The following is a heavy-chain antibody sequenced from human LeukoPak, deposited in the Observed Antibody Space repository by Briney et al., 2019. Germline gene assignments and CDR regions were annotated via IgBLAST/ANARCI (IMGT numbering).Heavy chain of an antibody. V-gene: IGHV4-4*02. D-gene: IGHD3-3*01. Sequence: PSETLSLTCTVSGASISTINWWSWVRQPPGQGLEWIGEIFHSGGTSYNPSLESRVTLSVDKSKNQFSLKLSSVTAADTAVYYCARSAGYYDFWSGYYRGYYFDYWGQGTLVTVSS. CDR3: ARSAGYYDFWSGYYRGYYFDY. J-gene: IGHJ4*02. CDR1: GASISTINW. CDR2: IFHSGGT.